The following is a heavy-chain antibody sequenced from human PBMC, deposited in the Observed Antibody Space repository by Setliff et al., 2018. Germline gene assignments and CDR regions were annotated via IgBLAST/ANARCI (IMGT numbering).Heavy chain of an antibody. CDR1: GFTFKNYG. CDR3: VRGEMFSTSPRAD. Sequence: HLGGSLRLSCVASGFTFKNYGMHWVRQAPGKGLEWVAVIWYDGNNKDHADSVKGRFTISRDNSKNTLYLQMDSLRVEDTAVYYCVRGEMFSTSPRADWGQGTQVTVSS. V-gene: IGHV3-33*01. CDR2: IWYDGNNK. D-gene: IGHD2-2*01. J-gene: IGHJ4*02.